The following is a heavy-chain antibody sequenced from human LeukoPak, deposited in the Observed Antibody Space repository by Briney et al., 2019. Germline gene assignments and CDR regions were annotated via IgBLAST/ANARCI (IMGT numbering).Heavy chain of an antibody. CDR1: GFTFSSYG. CDR2: IWYDGSNK. CDR3: ARDLVYSSSWYYYYYYMDV. V-gene: IGHV3-33*01. J-gene: IGHJ6*03. Sequence: GRSLRLSCAASGFTFSSYGMHWVRQAPGKGLEWVAVIWYDGSNKYYADSVKGRFTISRDNSKNTLYLQMNSLRAEDTAVYYCARDLVYSSSWYYYYYYMDVWGKGTTVTVSS. D-gene: IGHD6-13*01.